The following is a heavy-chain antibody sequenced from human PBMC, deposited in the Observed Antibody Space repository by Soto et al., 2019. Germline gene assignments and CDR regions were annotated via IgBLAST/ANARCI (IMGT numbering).Heavy chain of an antibody. D-gene: IGHD6-13*01. CDR3: ARFAYSSSSYYFAY. V-gene: IGHV3-33*01. CDR1: GFTFSSYG. Sequence: GGSLRLSCAASGFTFSSYGMHWVRQAPGKGLEWVAVIWYDGSNKYYADSVKGRFTISRDNSKNTLYLQMNSLRAEDTAVYYCARFAYSSSSYYFAYWGQGTLVTVSS. CDR2: IWYDGSNK. J-gene: IGHJ4*02.